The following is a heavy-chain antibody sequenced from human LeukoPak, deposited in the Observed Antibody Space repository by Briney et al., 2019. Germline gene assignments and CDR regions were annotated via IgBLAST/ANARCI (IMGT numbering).Heavy chain of an antibody. Sequence: PSETLSLTCTVSGGSISSSSYYWGRIRQPPGKGRESIGSIYYSGSTYYNPSLKSRVTISVDTSKNQFSLKLSSVTAADTAVYYCARDIVVVVAKAFYYYYGMDVWGQGTTVTVSS. CDR1: GGSISSSSYY. V-gene: IGHV4-39*02. CDR3: ARDIVVVVAKAFYYYYGMDV. J-gene: IGHJ6*02. CDR2: IYYSGST. D-gene: IGHD2-15*01.